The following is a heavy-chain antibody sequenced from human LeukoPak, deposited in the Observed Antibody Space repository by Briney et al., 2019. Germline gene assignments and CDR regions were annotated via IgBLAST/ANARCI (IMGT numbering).Heavy chain of an antibody. CDR1: GFTFSSYS. J-gene: IGHJ4*02. CDR2: ISSSSSYT. D-gene: IGHD1-26*01. Sequence: GGSLRLSCAASGFTFSSYSMNWVRQAPGKGLEWVSSISSSSSYTYYADSVKGRFTISRDNAKNSLYLQMNSLRAEDTAVYYCAIVGATNDFDYWGQGTLVTVSS. CDR3: AIVGATNDFDY. V-gene: IGHV3-21*01.